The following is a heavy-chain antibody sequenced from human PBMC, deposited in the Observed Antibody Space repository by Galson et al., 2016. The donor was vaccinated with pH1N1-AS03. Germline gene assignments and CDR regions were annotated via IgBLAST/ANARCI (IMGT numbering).Heavy chain of an antibody. CDR1: GFNFGDYP. V-gene: IGHV3-73*01. Sequence: SLRLSCAGSGFNFGDYPMHWVRQASGKGLEWVGRIRSKTDNYATAYAASVNGKFTIFRDDSKGTLYLQMNRLKTEDTAVYYCKAAVGEDDYWGPGTLVTVAS. J-gene: IGHJ4*02. CDR2: IRSKTDNYAT. D-gene: IGHD6-13*01. CDR3: KAAVGEDDY.